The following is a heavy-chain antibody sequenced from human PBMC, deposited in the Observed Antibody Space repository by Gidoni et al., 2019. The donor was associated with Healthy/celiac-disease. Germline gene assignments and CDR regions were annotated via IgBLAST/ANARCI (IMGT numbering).Heavy chain of an antibody. CDR3: ARTAVVPAAALRDWFDL. D-gene: IGHD2-2*01. Sequence: VQLVEAGGGLVQPGESLRLACPATGFTFTSSWMSWVHQAPGKGREWVASIQEDGSEKYYVDSVKGRFTSSRDNAKNSLYLQMNSLSGVDTDVYYCARTAVVPAAALRDWFDLWCQGTLVTVSS. CDR1: GFTFTSSW. J-gene: IGHJ5*02. V-gene: IGHV3-7*03. CDR2: IQEDGSEK.